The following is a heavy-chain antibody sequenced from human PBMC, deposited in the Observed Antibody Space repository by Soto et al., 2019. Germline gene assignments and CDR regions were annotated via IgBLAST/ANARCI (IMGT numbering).Heavy chain of an antibody. D-gene: IGHD1-26*01. J-gene: IGHJ5*02. CDR2: IIPIFGTA. CDR3: ARVLHRGSLNWFDP. V-gene: IGHV1-69*12. CDR1: GGTFSTYA. Sequence: QVQLVQSGAEVKKPGSSVKVSCKASGGTFSTYAITWVRQAPGQGLEWMGGIIPIFGTANYAQKFQGRVTMTADESTNTADMELSSRRSEDTAVYYCARVLHRGSLNWFDPWGQGTLVTVSS.